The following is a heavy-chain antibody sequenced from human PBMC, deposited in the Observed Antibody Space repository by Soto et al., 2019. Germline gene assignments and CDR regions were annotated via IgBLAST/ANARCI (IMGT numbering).Heavy chain of an antibody. D-gene: IGHD2-8*01. CDR1: GFTFSDYY. Sequence: PGGSLRLSCAASGFTFSDYYMSWLRQAPGKELEWVSYVSGNGDIEYYADSVKGRFTVSRDNAKNSLYLQMSSLRGEDTAIYYCVRRFCTNSMCYVGYYDYWGQGTLVTVSS. CDR2: VSGNGDIE. CDR3: VRRFCTNSMCYVGYYDY. V-gene: IGHV3-11*01. J-gene: IGHJ4*02.